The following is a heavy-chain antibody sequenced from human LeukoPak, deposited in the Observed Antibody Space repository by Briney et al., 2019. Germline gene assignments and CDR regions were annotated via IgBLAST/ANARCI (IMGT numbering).Heavy chain of an antibody. CDR2: INHSGST. V-gene: IGHV4-34*01. CDR3: ARRGRWLQFAIFDL. D-gene: IGHD5-24*01. J-gene: IGHJ2*01. Sequence: SESLSLTCAVYGGSFSGYYWSWIRQPPGKGLEWIGEINHSGSTNYNPSLKSRVTISVDTSKNQFSLKLSSVTAADTAVYYCARRGRWLQFAIFDLWGRGTLVTVSS. CDR1: GGSFSGYY.